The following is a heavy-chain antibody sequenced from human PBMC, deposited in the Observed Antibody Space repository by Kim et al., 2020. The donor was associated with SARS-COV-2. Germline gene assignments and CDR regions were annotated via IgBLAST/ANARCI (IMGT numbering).Heavy chain of an antibody. CDR3: AKGGEGSGSYYFYYYYGMDV. CDR2: ISGSGGST. J-gene: IGHJ6*02. CDR1: GFTFSSYA. V-gene: IGHV3-23*01. Sequence: GGSLRLSCAASGFTFSSYAMSWVRQAPGKGLEWVSAISGSGGSTYYADSVKGRFTISRDNSKNTLYLQMNSLRAEDTAVYYCAKGGEGSGSYYFYYYYGMDVWGQGTTVTVSS. D-gene: IGHD3-10*01.